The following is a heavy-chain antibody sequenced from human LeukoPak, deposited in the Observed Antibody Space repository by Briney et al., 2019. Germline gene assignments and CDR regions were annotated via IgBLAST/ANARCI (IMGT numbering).Heavy chain of an antibody. Sequence: PSETLSLTCAVSGYSISSGYYWGWIRQPPGKGLEWIGSMYHSGSTYYNPSLKSRVTISVDTSKNQFSLKPSSVTAADTAVYYCARNAGRQQQLDYWGQGTLVTVSS. V-gene: IGHV4-38-2*01. CDR2: MYHSGST. CDR1: GYSISSGYY. J-gene: IGHJ4*02. D-gene: IGHD6-13*01. CDR3: ARNAGRQQQLDY.